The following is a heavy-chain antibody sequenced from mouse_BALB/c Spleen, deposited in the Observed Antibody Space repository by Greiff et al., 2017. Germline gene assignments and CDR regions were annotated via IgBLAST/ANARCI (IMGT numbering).Heavy chain of an antibody. J-gene: IGHJ2*01. CDR2: INPSNGRT. CDR3: ARRGGNCYFDY. Sequence: VQLQQPGAELVKPGASVKLSCKASGYTFTSYWMHWVKQRPGQGLEWIGEINPSNGRTNYNEKFKSKATLTVDKSSSTAYMQLSSLTSEDSAVYYCARRGGNCYFDYWGQGTTVTVSS. D-gene: IGHD2-1*01. CDR1: GYTFTSYW. V-gene: IGHV1S81*02.